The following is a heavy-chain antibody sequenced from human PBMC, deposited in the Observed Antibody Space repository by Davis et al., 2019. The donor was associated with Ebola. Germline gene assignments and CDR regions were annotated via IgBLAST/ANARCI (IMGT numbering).Heavy chain of an antibody. D-gene: IGHD6-19*01. J-gene: IGHJ4*02. V-gene: IGHV3-21*01. Sequence: GESLKISCAASGFTFSSYSMNWVRQAPGKGLEWVSSISSSSSYIYYADSVKGRFTISRDNSKNTLYLQMNSLRAEDTAVYYCAREGVGAVAGLSGYWGQGTLVTVSS. CDR3: AREGVGAVAGLSGY. CDR1: GFTFSSYS. CDR2: ISSSSSYI.